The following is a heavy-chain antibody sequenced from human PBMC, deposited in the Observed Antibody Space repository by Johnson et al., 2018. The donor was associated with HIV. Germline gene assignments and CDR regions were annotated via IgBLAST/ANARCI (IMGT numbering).Heavy chain of an antibody. CDR2: IGTAGDT. Sequence: VQLVESGGGVVRPGGSLRLSCAASGFTIDDYTMHWVRQATGKGLEWVSAIGTAGDTYYPGSVKGRFTISRENAKNSLYLQMNSLRAGDTAVYFCARASNYEYDAFDIWGQGTMVTVSS. CDR1: GFTIDDYT. CDR3: ARASNYEYDAFDI. D-gene: IGHD1-7*01. V-gene: IGHV3-13*01. J-gene: IGHJ3*02.